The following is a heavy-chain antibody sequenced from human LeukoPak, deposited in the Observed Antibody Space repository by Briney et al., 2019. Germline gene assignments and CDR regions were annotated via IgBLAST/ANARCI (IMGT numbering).Heavy chain of an antibody. D-gene: IGHD2-15*01. CDR2: IYGGGGT. Sequence: GGSLRLSCAASGFTVSSNYMAWVRQAPGKGLEWVTVIYGGGGTYYADSVKGRFTISRDNSQNTLYLQMNSLRAEDTAVYYCARGEFCSGGSCYFFYYFDLWGRGTLVTVSS. V-gene: IGHV3-53*01. CDR1: GFTVSSNY. J-gene: IGHJ2*01. CDR3: ARGEFCSGGSCYFFYYFDL.